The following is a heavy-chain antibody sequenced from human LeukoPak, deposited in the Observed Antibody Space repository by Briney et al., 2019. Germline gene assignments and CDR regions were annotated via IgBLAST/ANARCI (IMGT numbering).Heavy chain of an antibody. D-gene: IGHD4-17*01. CDR3: ARRGPDYGDYGSRYWYFDL. CDR2: IYYSGST. Sequence: SWVRQPPGKGLEWIGYIYYSGSTYYNPSLKSRVTISVDTSKNQFSLKLSSVTAADTAVYYCARRGPDYGDYGSRYWYFDLWGRGTLVTVSS. J-gene: IGHJ2*01. V-gene: IGHV4-30-4*08.